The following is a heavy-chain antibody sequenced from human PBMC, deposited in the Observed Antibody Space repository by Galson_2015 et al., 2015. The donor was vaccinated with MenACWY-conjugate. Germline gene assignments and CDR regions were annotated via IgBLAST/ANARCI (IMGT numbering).Heavy chain of an antibody. CDR3: TRGGRRNCLDY. CDR2: TSGSGNIT. Sequence: SLRLSCAASGFPFNTYTMTWVRQAAGTGLEWVSGTSGSGNITKYAESVKGRFTISRDNSKNTLYLQMSSLRVEDTALSYCTRGGRRNCLDYGGQGTLVTVSS. J-gene: IGHJ4*02. V-gene: IGHV3-23*01. CDR1: GFPFNTYT. D-gene: IGHD5-24*01.